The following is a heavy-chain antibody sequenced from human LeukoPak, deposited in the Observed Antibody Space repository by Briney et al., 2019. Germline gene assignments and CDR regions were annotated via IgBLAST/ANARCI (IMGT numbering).Heavy chain of an antibody. CDR2: ISSSSSYI. J-gene: IGHJ4*02. CDR1: GFTFSSYS. D-gene: IGHD3-10*01. CDR3: AREGWFGELDFDY. Sequence: PGGSLRLSCAASGFTFSSYSMNWVRQAPGKGLEWVSSISSSSSYIYYADSVKGRFTISRDNAKNSLYLQMNSLRAEDTAVYYCAREGWFGELDFDYWGQGTLVTVSS. V-gene: IGHV3-21*01.